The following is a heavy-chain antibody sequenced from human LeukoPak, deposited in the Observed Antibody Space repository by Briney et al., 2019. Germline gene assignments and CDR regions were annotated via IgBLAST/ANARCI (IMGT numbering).Heavy chain of an antibody. Sequence: GGSLRLSCSASGFTLSNYWMHWVRQAPGKGLVWVARLHSNGAFTTYADSVKGRFTISRDTAKNTLYLQMNSLRVEDTAVYYCARLVVVTAGDYWGQGTLVTVSS. CDR3: ARLVVVTAGDY. CDR1: GFTLSNYW. D-gene: IGHD2-21*02. CDR2: LHSNGAFT. V-gene: IGHV3-74*01. J-gene: IGHJ4*01.